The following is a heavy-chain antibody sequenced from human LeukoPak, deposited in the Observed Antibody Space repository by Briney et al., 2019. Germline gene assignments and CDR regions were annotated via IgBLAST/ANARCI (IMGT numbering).Heavy chain of an antibody. V-gene: IGHV4-39*01. CDR1: GGSISSSSYY. D-gene: IGHD3-16*02. Sequence: SETLSLTCTVSGGSISSSSYYWGWIRQPPGKGLEWIGSIYYSGSTYYNPSLKSRVTISVDTSKNQFSLKLSSVTAADTAVYYCAGHLVGYYDYVWGSYRRQGFDYWGQGTLVTVSS. CDR3: AGHLVGYYDYVWGSYRRQGFDY. CDR2: IYYSGST. J-gene: IGHJ4*02.